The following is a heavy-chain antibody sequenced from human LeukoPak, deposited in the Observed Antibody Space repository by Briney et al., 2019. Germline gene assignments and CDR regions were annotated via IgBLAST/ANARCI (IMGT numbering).Heavy chain of an antibody. D-gene: IGHD2-21*01. CDR1: GFTFSSYA. Sequence: SGGSLRLSCAASGFTFSSYAMIWVRQAPGKGLEGVSAISGRGGSTYYGDSVKPLFTISRDKSKNTLYLQKKSLRDADTAVYYCAQDVLWRVIAPFDIWGPGELVTVSP. CDR3: AQDVLWRVIAPFDI. CDR2: ISGRGGST. V-gene: IGHV3-23*01. J-gene: IGHJ3*02.